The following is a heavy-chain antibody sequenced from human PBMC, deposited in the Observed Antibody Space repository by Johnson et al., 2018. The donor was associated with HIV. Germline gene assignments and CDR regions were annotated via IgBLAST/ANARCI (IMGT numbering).Heavy chain of an antibody. V-gene: IGHV3-30-3*02. Sequence: QVQLLESGGGVVQPGRSLRLSCAASGFTFSSYAMHWVRQAPGKGLEWVAVISYDGSNKYYADSVKGRFTISRDNSKNTLYLQMNSLRAEDTALYYCAKDYVDTASDDAFDIWGQGTMVTVSS. CDR3: AKDYVDTASDDAFDI. D-gene: IGHD5-18*01. CDR2: ISYDGSNK. J-gene: IGHJ3*02. CDR1: GFTFSSYA.